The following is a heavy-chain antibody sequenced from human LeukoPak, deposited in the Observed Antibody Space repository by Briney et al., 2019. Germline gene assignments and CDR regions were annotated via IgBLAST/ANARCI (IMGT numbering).Heavy chain of an antibody. D-gene: IGHD5-12*01. CDR1: GGSISSSSYY. Sequence: PSETLSLTCTVSGGSISSSSYYWGWIRQPPGKGLEWIGSIYYSGSTYYNPSLKSRVTISIDTSKNQFSLKLSSVTAADTAVYYCARRGIVATILGDYWGQGTLVTVSS. CDR3: ARRGIVATILGDY. V-gene: IGHV4-39*01. CDR2: IYYSGST. J-gene: IGHJ4*02.